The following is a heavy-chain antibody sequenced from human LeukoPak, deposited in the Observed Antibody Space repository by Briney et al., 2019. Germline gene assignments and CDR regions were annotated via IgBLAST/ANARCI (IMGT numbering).Heavy chain of an antibody. D-gene: IGHD1-26*01. CDR2: IYSSGST. V-gene: IGHV4-4*07. J-gene: IGHJ2*01. CDR3: ARRGSYSHWYFDL. CDR1: GGSISSYY. Sequence: SETLSLTCTVSGGSISSYYWSWIRQPAGKGLEWIGRIYSSGSTTYNPSLKSRVTMSVDTSKNQFSLKVTSVTAADTAVYYCARRGSYSHWYFDLWGRGTLVTVSS.